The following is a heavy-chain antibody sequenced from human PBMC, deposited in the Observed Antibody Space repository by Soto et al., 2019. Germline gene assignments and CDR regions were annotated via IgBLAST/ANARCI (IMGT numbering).Heavy chain of an antibody. Sequence: SETLSLTCAVYGGSFSGYYWSWIRQPPGKGLEWIGEINHSGSTNYNPSLKSRVTISVDTSKNQFSLKLSSVTAADTAVYYCASRNSIVVVPAAIHTWGQGTLVTVSS. J-gene: IGHJ5*02. CDR3: ASRNSIVVVPAAIHT. CDR2: INHSGST. D-gene: IGHD2-2*01. CDR1: GGSFSGYY. V-gene: IGHV4-34*01.